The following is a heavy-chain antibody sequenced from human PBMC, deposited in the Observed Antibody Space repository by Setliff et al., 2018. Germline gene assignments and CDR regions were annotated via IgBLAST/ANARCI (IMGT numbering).Heavy chain of an antibody. D-gene: IGHD3-3*01. J-gene: IGHJ6*04. CDR3: ARARSRYYNFWSGEMDV. V-gene: IGHV4-61*09. Sequence: SETLSLTCTVSDDSISSRHYYWSWIRQPAGKGPEWLGQIYTSWSTNYNPSLKGRATLSIDASKKQFSLKLSSVTAADTAVYYCARARSRYYNFWSGEMDVWGKGTTVTVSS. CDR1: DDSISSRHYY. CDR2: IYTSWST.